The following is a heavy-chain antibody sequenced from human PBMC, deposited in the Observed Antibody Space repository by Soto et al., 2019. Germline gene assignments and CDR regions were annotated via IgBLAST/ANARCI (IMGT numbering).Heavy chain of an antibody. CDR2: IYYSGST. J-gene: IGHJ6*02. CDR3: ARDLPRRGYYDSSGYYSTDYGMDV. Sequence: PSETLSLTCTVSGGSVSTGSYYWSWIRQPPGKGLEWIGYIYYSGSTNYNPSLKSRVTISVDTSRNQFSLKLSSVTAADTAVYYCARDLPRRGYYDSSGYYSTDYGMDVWGQGTTVTVSS. V-gene: IGHV4-61*01. D-gene: IGHD3-22*01. CDR1: GGSVSTGSYY.